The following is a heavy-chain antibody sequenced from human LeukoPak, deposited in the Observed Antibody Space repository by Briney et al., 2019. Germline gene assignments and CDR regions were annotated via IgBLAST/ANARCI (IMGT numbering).Heavy chain of an antibody. V-gene: IGHV3-74*01. J-gene: IGHJ4*02. CDR3: ARDASVPPYCSGGSCYRGD. Sequence: GGSLRLSCAASGFTFSSYWMHWVRQAPGKGLVWVSRINSDVSSTSYADSVKGRFTISRDNAKNMLYLQMNSLRAEDTAVYYCARDASVPPYCSGGSCYRGDWGQGTLVTVSS. CDR1: GFTFSSYW. D-gene: IGHD2-15*01. CDR2: INSDVSST.